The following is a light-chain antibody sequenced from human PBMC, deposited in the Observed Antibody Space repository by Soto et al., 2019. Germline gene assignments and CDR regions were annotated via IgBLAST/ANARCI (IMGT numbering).Light chain of an antibody. CDR2: EAS. Sequence: DIQMTQSPSTLSASVGDRVTITCRASQSISRWWAWYQQKPGKAPKLMIYEASSLESGVPSRFSGSGSGTEFTLTISSLQPDDCATYYCQQYNTYSPWTFGQGTKVEIK. CDR1: QSISRW. J-gene: IGKJ1*01. CDR3: QQYNTYSPWT. V-gene: IGKV1-5*03.